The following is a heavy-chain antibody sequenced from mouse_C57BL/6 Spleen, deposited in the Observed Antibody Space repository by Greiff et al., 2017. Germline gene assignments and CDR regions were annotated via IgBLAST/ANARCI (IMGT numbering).Heavy chain of an antibody. Sequence: DVQLQESGAELVKPGASVKLSCTASGFNIKDYYMHWVKQRTEQGLEWIGRIDPEDGETKYAPKFQGKATITADTSSNTAYLQLSSLTSEDTAVYYCAPFTTVVDDYYAMDYWGQGTSVTVSS. CDR3: APFTTVVDDYYAMDY. V-gene: IGHV14-2*01. D-gene: IGHD1-1*01. J-gene: IGHJ4*01. CDR1: GFNIKDYY. CDR2: IDPEDGET.